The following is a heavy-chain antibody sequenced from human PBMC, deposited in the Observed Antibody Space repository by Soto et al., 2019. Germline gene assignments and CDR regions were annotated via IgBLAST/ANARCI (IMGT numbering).Heavy chain of an antibody. V-gene: IGHV5-51*01. CDR1: GYSFTIYC. CDR3: ARHGGYSSSYSNY. CDR2: IYPGDSDT. D-gene: IGHD6-13*01. J-gene: IGHJ4*02. Sequence: GESLKISCDGSGYSFTIYCIGLVLQMPGKGLEWMGIIYPGDSDTRYSPSFQGQVTISADKSISTAYLQWSSLKASDTAMYYCARHGGYSSSYSNYWGQGTLVTVSS.